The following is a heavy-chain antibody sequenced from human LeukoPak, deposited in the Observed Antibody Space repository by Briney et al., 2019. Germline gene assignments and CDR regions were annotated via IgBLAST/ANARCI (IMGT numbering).Heavy chain of an antibody. D-gene: IGHD1-1*01. CDR3: ARDNPRLGGGYDY. CDR2: ISGTGTI. J-gene: IGHJ4*02. V-gene: IGHV3-48*01. Sequence: SGGSLRLSCAASGFTFSSYSMNWVRQAPGKGLEWVSYISGTGTIYYADSVKGRFTISRDDAKSSLYLQMNSLRGEDTAVYHCARDNPRLGGGYDYWGQGTLVTVSS. CDR1: GFTFSSYS.